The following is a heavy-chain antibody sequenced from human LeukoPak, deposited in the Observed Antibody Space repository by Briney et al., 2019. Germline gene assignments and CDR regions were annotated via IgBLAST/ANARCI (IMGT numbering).Heavy chain of an antibody. V-gene: IGHV1-2*02. Sequence: ASVKVSCKASGSTLTGHHMHGVRQAPGQGREWMAWMKPNNGGTNYAQKFQGRVTMPWDTSITPTYMELSGLTSDDTAIYYCASGLGGSDNWGQGTLVTVSS. CDR2: MKPNNGGT. D-gene: IGHD1-26*01. J-gene: IGHJ4*02. CDR3: ASGLGGSDN. CDR1: GSTLTGHH.